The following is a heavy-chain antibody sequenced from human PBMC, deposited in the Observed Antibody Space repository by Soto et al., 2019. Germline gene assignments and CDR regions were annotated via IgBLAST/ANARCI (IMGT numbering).Heavy chain of an antibody. CDR2: IYASGST. CDR3: ARIPTYYDILTGPDQR. Sequence: PSETLSLTCTVSGGSISSGDYYWTWIRQHPGKGLEWIGYIYASGSTYYTPSLKSRVTISVDTSKNQFSLKLSSVTAADTAVYYCARIPTYYDILTGPDQRWGQGTLVTVSS. D-gene: IGHD3-9*01. J-gene: IGHJ4*02. V-gene: IGHV4-31*03. CDR1: GGSISSGDYY.